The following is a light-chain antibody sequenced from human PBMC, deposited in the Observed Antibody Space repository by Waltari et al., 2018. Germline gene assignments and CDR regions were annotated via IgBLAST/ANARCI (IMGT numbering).Light chain of an antibody. Sequence: DIQLTPSPSTLSASIGDRVTITFRASQHISAWLAWYQQKPGKAPKLLIYKSSSSGSGVSSRFTGSGSGTDFTLTISGLQPDDFATYYCHHYDGYSRTFGQGTRVEVK. CDR2: KSS. CDR3: HHYDGYSRT. V-gene: IGKV1-5*03. CDR1: QHISAW. J-gene: IGKJ1*01.